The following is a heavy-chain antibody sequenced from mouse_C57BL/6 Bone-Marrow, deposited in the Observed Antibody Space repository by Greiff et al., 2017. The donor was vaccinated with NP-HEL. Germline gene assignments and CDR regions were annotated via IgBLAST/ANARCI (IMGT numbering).Heavy chain of an antibody. D-gene: IGHD1-1*01. V-gene: IGHV1-47*01. J-gene: IGHJ4*01. CDR2: FHPYNDDT. Sequence: QLQQSGAELVKPGASVKMSCKASGYTFTTYPIEWMKQNHGKSLEWIGNFHPYNDDTKYNEKFKGKAILTADKSSSTAYMELRSLTSEDSAVYYCTSSSSRAMDYWGQGTSVTVSS. CDR3: TSSSSRAMDY. CDR1: GYTFTTYP.